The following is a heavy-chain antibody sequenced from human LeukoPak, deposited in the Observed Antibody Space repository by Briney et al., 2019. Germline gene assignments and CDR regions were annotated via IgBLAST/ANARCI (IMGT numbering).Heavy chain of an antibody. CDR2: IYYSGST. D-gene: IGHD2-21*01. V-gene: IGHV4-39*07. J-gene: IGHJ5*02. CDR1: GGSISSSSYY. CDR3: ARDDRSYCGGDCYSNWFDP. Sequence: PSETLSLTCTVSGGSISSSSYYWGWIRQPPGKGLEWIGSIYYSGSTYYNPSLKSRVTISVDTSKNQFSLKLSSVTAADTAVYYCARDDRSYCGGDCYSNWFDPWGQGTLVTVSS.